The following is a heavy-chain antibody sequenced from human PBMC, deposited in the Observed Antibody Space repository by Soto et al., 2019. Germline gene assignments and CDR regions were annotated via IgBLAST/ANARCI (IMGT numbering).Heavy chain of an antibody. CDR2: ISYDGSNK. D-gene: IGHD4-17*01. J-gene: IGHJ6*02. CDR1: GFTFSSYG. Sequence: QVQLVESGGGVVQPGRSLRLSCAASGFTFSSYGMHWVRQAPGKGLEWVAVISYDGSNKYYADSVKGRFTISRDNSKNTLYLHMNSLRAEDTAVYYCAKFSGYGDLYYYYYGMDVWGQGTTVTVSS. CDR3: AKFSGYGDLYYYYYGMDV. V-gene: IGHV3-30*18.